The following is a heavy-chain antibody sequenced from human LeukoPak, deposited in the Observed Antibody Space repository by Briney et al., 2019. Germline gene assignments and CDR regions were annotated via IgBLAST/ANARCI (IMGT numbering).Heavy chain of an antibody. J-gene: IGHJ4*02. D-gene: IGHD3-9*01. Sequence: ASVKVSCKASGGTFSNFAISWVRQAPGQGLEWMGVIVPIFNTTNYAQKFQDRVTITADESTSTAYMELSSLRSEDTAVYYCASPRKGYYDILTGYYGFDYWGQGTLVIVSS. CDR3: ASPRKGYYDILTGYYGFDY. V-gene: IGHV1-69*13. CDR2: IVPIFNTT. CDR1: GGTFSNFA.